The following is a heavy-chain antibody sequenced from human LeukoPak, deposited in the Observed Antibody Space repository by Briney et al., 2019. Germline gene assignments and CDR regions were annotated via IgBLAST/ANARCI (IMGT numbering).Heavy chain of an antibody. D-gene: IGHD6-19*01. Sequence: GGSLRLPCAASGFAFSNQAMGWVRQAPGKGLEWVSVISDSGSITYYADSVKGRFTISRDNSKNTLFLQMNSLRAEDTAVYYCAKDARRTSGWYFFDYWGQGTLVTVSS. CDR1: GFAFSNQA. V-gene: IGHV3-23*01. CDR2: ISDSGSIT. J-gene: IGHJ4*02. CDR3: AKDARRTSGWYFFDY.